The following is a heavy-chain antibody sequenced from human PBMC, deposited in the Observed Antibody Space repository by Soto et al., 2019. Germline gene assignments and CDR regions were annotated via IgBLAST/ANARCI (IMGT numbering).Heavy chain of an antibody. Sequence: QVQLVQSGAEVKKPGSSVKVSCKASGGTFSSYTISWVRQAPGQGLEWMGRINPILGIANYAQKFQGRVTITADKSTSTAYMELSSLRSEDTAVYYCARLAVAGTGNYGMDVWGQGTTVTVSS. J-gene: IGHJ6*02. CDR3: ARLAVAGTGNYGMDV. CDR2: INPILGIA. D-gene: IGHD6-19*01. V-gene: IGHV1-69*02. CDR1: GGTFSSYT.